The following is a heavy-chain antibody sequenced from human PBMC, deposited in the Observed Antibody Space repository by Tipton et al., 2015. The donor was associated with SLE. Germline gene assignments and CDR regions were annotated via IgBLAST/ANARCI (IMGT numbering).Heavy chain of an antibody. CDR3: ARGGTYHDSSGNLGY. Sequence: LRLSCTVSGASISSYYWSWIRQPPGKGLEWIGYVYDIEFTNYNPSLKSRVTISLDTSKNQFSLKLSSVTAADTAVYYCARGGTYHDSSGNLGYWGQRTLVTASS. CDR1: GASISSYY. V-gene: IGHV4-59*01. D-gene: IGHD3-22*01. J-gene: IGHJ4*02. CDR2: VYDIEFT.